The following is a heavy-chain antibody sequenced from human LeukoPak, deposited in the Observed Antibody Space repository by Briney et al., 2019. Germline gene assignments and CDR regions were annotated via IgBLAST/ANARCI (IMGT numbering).Heavy chain of an antibody. Sequence: GGSLRLSCAASGFTFSSDSMHWVRQAPGKGLEWISSITSSSSYIYYADSVKGRFTISRDNAKNSLYLQMNSLRADDSAVYYCASGYYDNTGYYYDAFDIWGQGTMVTVSS. J-gene: IGHJ3*02. CDR3: ASGYYDNTGYYYDAFDI. CDR1: GFTFSSDS. V-gene: IGHV3-21*01. CDR2: ITSSSSYI. D-gene: IGHD3-22*01.